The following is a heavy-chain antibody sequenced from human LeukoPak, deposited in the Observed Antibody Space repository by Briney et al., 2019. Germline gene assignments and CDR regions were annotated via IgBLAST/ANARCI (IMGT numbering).Heavy chain of an antibody. CDR1: GDSISSSVYY. D-gene: IGHD1-7*01. CDR2: IYYGGST. CDR3: ARYNWNYGWFDP. V-gene: IGHV4-39*01. J-gene: IGHJ5*02. Sequence: SDTLSLTCTVSGDSISSSVYYWAWIRQPPGKGLVWIGSIYYGGSTYYNPSLKSRVTISVDASKNQFSLKMSSVTAADTAVYYCARYNWNYGWFDPWGQGTLVTVSS.